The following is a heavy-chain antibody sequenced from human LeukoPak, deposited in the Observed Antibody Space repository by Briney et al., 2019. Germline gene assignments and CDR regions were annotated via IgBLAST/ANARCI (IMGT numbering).Heavy chain of an antibody. V-gene: IGHV5-51*01. CDR1: GYSFTSYW. CDR2: IYPGDSDT. J-gene: IGHJ4*02. CDR3: ARGEYCGGDCFSSTLFDY. D-gene: IGHD2-21*01. Sequence: GESLKISCKGSGYSFTSYWIGWVRQMPGKGLEWMGIIYPGDSDTRYSPSFQGQVTISADKPISTAYLQWSSLKASDTAMYYCARGEYCGGDCFSSTLFDYWGQGTLVTVSS.